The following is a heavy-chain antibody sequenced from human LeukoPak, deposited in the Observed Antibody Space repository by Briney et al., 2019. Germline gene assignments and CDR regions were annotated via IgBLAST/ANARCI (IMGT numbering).Heavy chain of an antibody. CDR3: ASRPTPGTMIVA. D-gene: IGHD3-22*01. CDR1: GFTVSSNY. CDR2: IYSGGST. Sequence: GRSLRLSCAASGFTVSSNYMSWVRQAPGKGLEWVSVIYSGGSTYYADSVKGRFNIYRDNYKNTLYLQMNSLRAEDTAVYYCASRPTPGTMIVAWGQGTLVTVSS. J-gene: IGHJ5*02. V-gene: IGHV3-53*01.